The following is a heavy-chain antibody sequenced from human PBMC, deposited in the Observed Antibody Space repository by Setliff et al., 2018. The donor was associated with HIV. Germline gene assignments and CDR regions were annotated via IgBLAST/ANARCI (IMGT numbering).Heavy chain of an antibody. CDR3: ARNPRIAVAGTDYYYYMDV. CDR1: GYTFTSYY. CDR2: INPSGGST. J-gene: IGHJ6*03. V-gene: IGHV1-46*01. Sequence: ASVKVSCKASGYTFTSYYMHWVRQAPGQGLEWMGIINPSGGSTSYAQKFQGRVTMTRDTCTSTVYMELSSLRSEDTAVYYCARNPRIAVAGTDYYYYMDVWGKGTTVTVSS. D-gene: IGHD6-19*01.